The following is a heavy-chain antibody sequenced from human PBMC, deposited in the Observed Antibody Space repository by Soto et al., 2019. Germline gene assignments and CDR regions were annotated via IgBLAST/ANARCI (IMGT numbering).Heavy chain of an antibody. CDR2: IRNKANGGTT. J-gene: IGHJ3*01. V-gene: IGHV3-72*01. CDR1: GFTFSDHY. CDR3: TRAKGNTWTYYASDL. Sequence: EVQLVESGGGLVQPGGSLRLSCAASGFTFSDHYMDWVRQAPGEGLEWIGRIRNKANGGTTEYAASVKGRFTISRDDSEKSLYLQMNSLNNDDTAVYYCTRAKGNTWTYYASDLWGPGTMVTVSS. D-gene: IGHD1-1*01.